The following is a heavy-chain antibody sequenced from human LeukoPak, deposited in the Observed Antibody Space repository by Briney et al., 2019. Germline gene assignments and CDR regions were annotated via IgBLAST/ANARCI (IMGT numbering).Heavy chain of an antibody. D-gene: IGHD3-3*01. CDR3: ARDAYDFWSGYYFPNYYYYGMDV. CDR2: INPNSGDT. CDR1: GYTFTGYY. J-gene: IGHJ6*02. V-gene: IGHV1-2*02. Sequence: ASVKVSCKASGYTFTGYYMHLVRQAPGQGHEWIGWINPNSGDTNYAQKFQGRVTMTSNTSISTAYMELSSLRSDDTAVYYCARDAYDFWSGYYFPNYYYYGMDVWGQGTTVTVSS.